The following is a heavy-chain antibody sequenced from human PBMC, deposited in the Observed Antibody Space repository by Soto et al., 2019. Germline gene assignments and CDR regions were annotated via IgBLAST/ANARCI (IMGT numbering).Heavy chain of an antibody. D-gene: IGHD3-10*01. Sequence: KPSETLSLTCTVSGGSISSGGYYWSWIRQHPGKGLEWIGYIYYSGSTYYNPSLKSRVTISVDTSKNQFSLKLSSVTAADTAVYYCATGGGEGSYYFDYWGQGTLVTVSS. CDR3: ATGGGEGSYYFDY. CDR1: GGSISSGGYY. CDR2: IYYSGST. V-gene: IGHV4-31*03. J-gene: IGHJ4*02.